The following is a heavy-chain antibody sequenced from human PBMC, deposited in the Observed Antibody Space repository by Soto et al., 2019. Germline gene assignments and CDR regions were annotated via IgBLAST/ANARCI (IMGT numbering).Heavy chain of an antibody. CDR1: GGSVSSESHY. D-gene: IGHD3-3*01. CDR3: ERAKYYDFRSGYYFDY. Sequence: PSETLSLTCTVSGGSVSSESHYWSWIRQTPGKGLEWIGYIYYSGSTNYNPSLKSRATISVDMSKNQFSLKLSSVTAADTAVYYCERAKYYDFRSGYYFDYWGQGTLVTVSA. CDR2: IYYSGST. J-gene: IGHJ4*02. V-gene: IGHV4-61*01.